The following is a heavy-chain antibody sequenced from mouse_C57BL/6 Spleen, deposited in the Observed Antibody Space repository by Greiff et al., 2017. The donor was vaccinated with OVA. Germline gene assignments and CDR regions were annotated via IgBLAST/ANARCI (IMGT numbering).Heavy chain of an antibody. CDR3: ASGYGSSLSDY. Sequence: EVKLVESGGDLVKPGGSLKLSCAASGFTFSSYGMSWVRQTPDKRLEWVATISSGGSYTYYPDSVKGRFTISRDNAKNTLYLQMSSLKSEDTAMYYCASGYGSSLSDYWGQGTTLTVSS. CDR1: GFTFSSYG. CDR2: ISSGGSYT. V-gene: IGHV5-6*02. J-gene: IGHJ2*01. D-gene: IGHD1-1*01.